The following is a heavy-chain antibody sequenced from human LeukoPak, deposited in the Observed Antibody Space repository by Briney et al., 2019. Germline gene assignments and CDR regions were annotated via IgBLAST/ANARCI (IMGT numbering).Heavy chain of an antibody. V-gene: IGHV3-30*04. J-gene: IGHJ3*02. D-gene: IGHD6-6*01. CDR1: GFTLSDNA. CDR3: ARVRCIAAVGTPAGAFDM. Sequence: PGTSLRLSCVASGFTLSDNALHWVRQAPGKGLEWVAVISYDARNKFYGDSVKGRFTISRDNSKNTMYLQMHSLRPEDTAVYYCARVRCIAAVGTPAGAFDMWGQGTMVTVSS. CDR2: ISYDARNK.